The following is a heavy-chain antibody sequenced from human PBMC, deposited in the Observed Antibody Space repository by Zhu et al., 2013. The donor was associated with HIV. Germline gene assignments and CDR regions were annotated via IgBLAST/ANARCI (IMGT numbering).Heavy chain of an antibody. CDR1: GGTFSSYA. CDR2: IIPIFGTA. J-gene: IGHJ3*02. CDR3: AMNYYDFWSGYYTARDAFDI. Sequence: QVQLVQSGAEVKKPGSSVKVSCKASGGTFSSYAISWVRQAPGQGLEWMGGIIPIFGTANYAQKFQGRVTITADKSTSTAYMELSSLRSEDTAVYYCAMNYYDFWSGYYTARDAFDIWGQGTMVTVSS. D-gene: IGHD3-3*01. V-gene: IGHV1-69*06.